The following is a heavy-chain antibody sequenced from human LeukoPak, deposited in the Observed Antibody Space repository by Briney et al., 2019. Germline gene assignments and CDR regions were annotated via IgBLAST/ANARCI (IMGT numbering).Heavy chain of an antibody. J-gene: IGHJ4*02. CDR2: ISSSSSYI. CDR3: ARDLTPGYYYDSSGCFDY. V-gene: IGHV3-21*01. Sequence: GGSLRLSCVASGFIVSNNYMSWVRQAPGKGLEWVSSISSSSSYIYYADSVKGRFTISRDNAKNSLYLQMNSLRAEDTAVYYCARDLTPGYYYDSSGCFDYWGQGTLVTVSS. D-gene: IGHD3-22*01. CDR1: GFIVSNNY.